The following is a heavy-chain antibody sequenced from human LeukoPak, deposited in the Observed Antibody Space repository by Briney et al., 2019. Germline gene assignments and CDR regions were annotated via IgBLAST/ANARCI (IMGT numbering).Heavy chain of an antibody. D-gene: IGHD3-3*01. V-gene: IGHV4-59*01. Sequence: PSETLSLTCTVSGGSISSYYWSWIRQPPGKGLEWIGYIYYSGSTNYNPSLKSRVTISVDTSKNQFSLKLSSMTAADTAVYYCARRITIFGVVTHDAFDIWGQGTMVTVSS. CDR1: GGSISSYY. CDR2: IYYSGST. CDR3: ARRITIFGVVTHDAFDI. J-gene: IGHJ3*02.